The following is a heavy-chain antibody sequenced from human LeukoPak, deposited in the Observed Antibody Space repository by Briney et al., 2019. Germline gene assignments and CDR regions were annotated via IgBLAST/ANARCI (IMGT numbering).Heavy chain of an antibody. CDR1: GFRFTTYW. J-gene: IGHJ5*01. Sequence: KTGGSLRLSCAASGFRFTTYWMSWVRQAPGKGLEWVSSISSTSAYIYYADSVKGRFTISRDNVDNVVYLQMNSLGAEDTAVYYCARVAVSGPTGWFDSWGQGTLVIVSS. CDR2: ISSTSAYI. V-gene: IGHV3-21*01. CDR3: ARVAVSGPTGWFDS. D-gene: IGHD2-8*02.